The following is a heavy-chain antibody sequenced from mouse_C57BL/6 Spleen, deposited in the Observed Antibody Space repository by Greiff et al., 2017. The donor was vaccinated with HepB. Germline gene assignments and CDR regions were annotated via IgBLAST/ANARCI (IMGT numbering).Heavy chain of an antibody. J-gene: IGHJ2*01. CDR1: GYTFTSYW. CDR3: TRSRIYDGYYDFDY. Sequence: EVQLQQSGTVLARPGASVKMSCKTSGYTFTSYWMHWVKQRPGQGLEWIGAIYPGNSDTSYNQKFKGKAKLTAVTSASTAYMELSSLTNEDSAVYYCTRSRIYDGYYDFDYWGQGTTLTVSS. V-gene: IGHV1-5*01. CDR2: IYPGNSDT. D-gene: IGHD2-3*01.